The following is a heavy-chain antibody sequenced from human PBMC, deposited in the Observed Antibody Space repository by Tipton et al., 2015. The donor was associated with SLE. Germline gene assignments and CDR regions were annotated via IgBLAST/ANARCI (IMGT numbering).Heavy chain of an antibody. J-gene: IGHJ4*02. CDR2: IYSGGST. V-gene: IGHV3-53*01. CDR3: ASSYDFWSGYFDY. Sequence: GSLRLSCAASGFTVSSNYMSWVRQAPGKGLEWVSVIYSGGSTYYADSVKGRFTISRDNSKNTLYLQMNSLRAEDTAVYYCASSYDFWSGYFDYWGQGTLVTVSS. CDR1: GFTVSSNY. D-gene: IGHD3-3*01.